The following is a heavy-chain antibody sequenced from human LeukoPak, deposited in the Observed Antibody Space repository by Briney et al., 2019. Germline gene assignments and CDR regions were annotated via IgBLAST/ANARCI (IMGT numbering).Heavy chain of an antibody. J-gene: IGHJ4*02. CDR3: ASAITYYYDSSGYYLLDY. V-gene: IGHV1-69*05. CDR2: IIPIFGTA. Sequence: SAKVSCKASGGTFSSYAISWVRQALGQGLEWMGGIIPIFGTANYAQKFQGRVTITTDESTSTAYMELSSLRSADTAVYYCASAITYYYDSSGYYLLDYWGQGTLVTVSS. D-gene: IGHD3-22*01. CDR1: GGTFSSYA.